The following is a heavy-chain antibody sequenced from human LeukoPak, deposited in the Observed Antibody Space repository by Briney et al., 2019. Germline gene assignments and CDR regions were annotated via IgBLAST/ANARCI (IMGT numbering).Heavy chain of an antibody. V-gene: IGHV4-34*01. D-gene: IGHD1-1*01. CDR1: GGSFSGYL. J-gene: IGHJ4*02. CDR2: INHSGST. CDR3: ARISESVGINYFDS. Sequence: SETLSLTCAVYGGSFSGYLWTWVRQPPGKGLEWSGEINHSGSTNYSPSLKSRVTVSVDTSKSQFSLKVRSVTAADTAIYYCARISESVGINYFDSWGQRTLLTVSS.